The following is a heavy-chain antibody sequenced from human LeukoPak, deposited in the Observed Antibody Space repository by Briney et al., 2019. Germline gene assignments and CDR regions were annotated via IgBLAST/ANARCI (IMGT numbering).Heavy chain of an antibody. D-gene: IGHD6-13*01. CDR2: ISSGGGYI. J-gene: IGHJ4*02. CDR1: GFTFSSYS. CDR3: SRVRGSSWYLDY. V-gene: IGHV3-21*01. Sequence: GGSLRLSCAASGFTFSSYSMNWVCQTPGKGLEWVSSISSGGGYIYYADSVKGRFTISRDNAKNSLSLQMNSLRAEDTAVYYCSRVRGSSWYLDYWGQGTLVTVSS.